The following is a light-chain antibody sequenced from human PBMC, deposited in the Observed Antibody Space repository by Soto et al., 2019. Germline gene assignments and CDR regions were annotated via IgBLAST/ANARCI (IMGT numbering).Light chain of an antibody. J-gene: IGLJ2*01. Sequence: QSVLTQPASVSGSPGQSITISCTGTNGDVGSYDLVSWYQRYPGEAPKLIIYEGNKRPSGISNRFSGSKSGNTASLTISGLQAQDEAEYDCCSYAGSNSLIFGGGTKVTVL. CDR3: CSYAGSNSLI. CDR2: EGN. CDR1: NGDVGSYDL. V-gene: IGLV2-23*01.